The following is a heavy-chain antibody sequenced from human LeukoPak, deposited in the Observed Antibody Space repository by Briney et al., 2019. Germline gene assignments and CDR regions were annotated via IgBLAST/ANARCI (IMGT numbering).Heavy chain of an antibody. CDR1: GGSISSYY. V-gene: IGHV4-59*01. CDR2: IYYSGST. CDR3: ARSYRAHQTFYSSHFFDY. D-gene: IGHD5-18*01. Sequence: SETLSLTCTVSGGSISSYYWSWIRQPPGKGLEWIGYIYYSGSTNYNPSLKSRVTISVDTSKNQFSLRLSSVTAADTAVYYCARSYRAHQTFYSSHFFDYWGQGTLVTVSS. J-gene: IGHJ4*02.